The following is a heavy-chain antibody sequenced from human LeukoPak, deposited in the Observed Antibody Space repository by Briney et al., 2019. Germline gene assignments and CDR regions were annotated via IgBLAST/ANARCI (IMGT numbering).Heavy chain of an antibody. V-gene: IGHV1-46*01. Sequence: ASVKVSCKASGYTFTSYYMHWVRQAPGQGLEWMGIINPSGGSTSYAQKFQGRVTMTRDTSTSTVYMELSSLRSEDTAGYYCARGINDFWSGYHFDYWGQGTLVTVSS. CDR3: ARGINDFWSGYHFDY. D-gene: IGHD3-3*01. CDR1: GYTFTSYY. J-gene: IGHJ4*02. CDR2: INPSGGST.